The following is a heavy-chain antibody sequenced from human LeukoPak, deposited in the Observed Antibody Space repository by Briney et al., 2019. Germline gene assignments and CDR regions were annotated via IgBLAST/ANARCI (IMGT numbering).Heavy chain of an antibody. J-gene: IGHJ4*02. V-gene: IGHV3-23*01. CDR1: GFTFSSYA. D-gene: IGHD5-12*01. Sequence: PGGSLRLSCAASGFTFSSYAMSWVRQAPGKGLEWVSAIGGSGGRTDYADAVKGRFTISRDNSRNSLYLPMTRLREEDTAVYYCVRDSGVSAYNDYWGQGTLVTVSS. CDR2: IGGSGGRT. CDR3: VRDSGVSAYNDY.